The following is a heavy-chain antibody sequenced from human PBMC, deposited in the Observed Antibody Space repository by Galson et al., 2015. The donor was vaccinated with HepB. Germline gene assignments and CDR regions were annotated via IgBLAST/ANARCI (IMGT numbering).Heavy chain of an antibody. CDR1: GYNFTTYA. J-gene: IGHJ4*02. CDR3: ARGYYDSSAYPGY. Sequence: SVKVSCKASGYNFTTYAMNWLRQAPGQGLEWMGWINTNTGNPTYAQDFIGRFVFSLDTSVSTAYLQISSLKAEDTAVYYCARGYYDSSAYPGYWGQGTLVTVSS. V-gene: IGHV7-4-1*02. CDR2: INTNTGNP. D-gene: IGHD3-22*01.